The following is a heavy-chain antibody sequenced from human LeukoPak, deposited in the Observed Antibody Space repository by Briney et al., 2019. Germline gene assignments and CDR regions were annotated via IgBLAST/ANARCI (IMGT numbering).Heavy chain of an antibody. CDR2: IWYDGSNK. Sequence: PGGSLRLSCAASGFTFSSYGMHWVRQAPGKGLEWVAVIWYDGSNKYYADSVKGRFTISRDNSKNTLYLQMNSLRAEGTAVYFCAKRGVVIRVILVGFHKEAYYFESWGQGALVTVSS. CDR1: GFTFSSYG. J-gene: IGHJ4*02. CDR3: AKRGVVIRVILVGFHKEAYYFES. V-gene: IGHV3-33*06. D-gene: IGHD3/OR15-3a*01.